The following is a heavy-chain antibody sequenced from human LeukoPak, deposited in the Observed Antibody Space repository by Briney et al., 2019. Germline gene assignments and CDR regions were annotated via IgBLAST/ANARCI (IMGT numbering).Heavy chain of an antibody. CDR2: ISSSSSYI. V-gene: IGHV3-21*01. J-gene: IGHJ4*02. CDR1: GFTFSSYS. Sequence: GGSLRLSCAASGFTFSSYSMNWVRQAPGKGLEWASSISSSSSYIYYADSVKGRFTISRDNAKNSLYLQMNSLRAEDTAVYYCATVASSGFDYWGQGTLVTVSS. D-gene: IGHD3-10*01. CDR3: ATVASSGFDY.